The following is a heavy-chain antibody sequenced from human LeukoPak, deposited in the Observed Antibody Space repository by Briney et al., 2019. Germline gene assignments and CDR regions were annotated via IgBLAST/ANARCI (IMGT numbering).Heavy chain of an antibody. D-gene: IGHD3-16*02. CDR1: GFTVSSNY. V-gene: IGHV3-53*01. CDR2: VYNDGGT. J-gene: IGHJ3*01. Sequence: GGSLRLSCAASGFTVSSNYMSWVRQGPGKGLEWVALVYNDGGTHYTDSVKGRFTISRDTSRNTLFLQMNSLRVEDSAMYYCVKRLTLGDLSIKGAFALWGQGTMVTVAS. CDR3: VKRLTLGDLSIKGAFAL.